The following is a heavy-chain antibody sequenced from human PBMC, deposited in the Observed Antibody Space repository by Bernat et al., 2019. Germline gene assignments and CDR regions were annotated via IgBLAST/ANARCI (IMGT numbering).Heavy chain of an antibody. CDR1: GFTFSSYS. V-gene: IGHV3-21*01. Sequence: EVQLVESGGGLVKPGGSLRLSCAASGFTFSSYSMNWVRQAPGKGLEWVSSISSSSSYIYYADSLKGRFSISRDNAKNSLYLQMNSLRAEDTAVYYCARGTSGSYSPDFDYWGQGTLVTVSS. CDR2: ISSSSSYI. J-gene: IGHJ4*02. D-gene: IGHD1-26*01. CDR3: ARGTSGSYSPDFDY.